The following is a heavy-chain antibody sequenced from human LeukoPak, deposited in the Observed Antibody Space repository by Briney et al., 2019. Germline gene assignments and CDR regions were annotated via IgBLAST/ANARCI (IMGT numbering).Heavy chain of an antibody. CDR2: MNHSGST. CDR1: GGSFSGYY. Sequence: SETLSLTCAVYGGSFSGYYWSWIRQPPGKGLEWSGEMNHSGSTNYNPSLKSRVTISVDTSKNQFSLKLSSVTAADTAVYYCARHKAYYVPLMRSTRQAFDIWGQGTMVTVSS. V-gene: IGHV4-34*01. CDR3: ARHKAYYVPLMRSTRQAFDI. J-gene: IGHJ3*02. D-gene: IGHD1-26*01.